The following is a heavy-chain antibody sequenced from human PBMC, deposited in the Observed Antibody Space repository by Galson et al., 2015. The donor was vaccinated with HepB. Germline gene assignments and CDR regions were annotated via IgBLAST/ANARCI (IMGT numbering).Heavy chain of an antibody. J-gene: IGHJ3*01. CDR2: ISSSSSYI. CDR1: GFTFSSYS. CDR3: ARTLPSGSYRPDAFDF. V-gene: IGHV3-21*01. D-gene: IGHD1-26*01. Sequence: SLRLSCAASGFTFSSYSMNWVRQAPGKGLEWVSSISSSSSYIYYADSVKGRFTISRDNAKNSLYLQMNSLRAEDTAVYYCARTLPSGSYRPDAFDFWDQGTMVTVSS.